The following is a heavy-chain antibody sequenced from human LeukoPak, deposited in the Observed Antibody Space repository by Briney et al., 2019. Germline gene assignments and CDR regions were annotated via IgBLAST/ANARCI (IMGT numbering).Heavy chain of an antibody. CDR2: IHHSGNT. V-gene: IGHV4-34*01. J-gene: IGHJ6*03. CDR1: GGSLRGYY. Sequence: SETLSLTCAVYGGSLRGYYWSWIRQPPGKGPEWIGEIHHSGNTNYNPSLKSRVTISVDTSKNQFSLKLNSVTAADTAVYYCARIGAHYYFYYMDVWGKGTTVTVSS. D-gene: IGHD3-22*01. CDR3: ARIGAHYYFYYMDV.